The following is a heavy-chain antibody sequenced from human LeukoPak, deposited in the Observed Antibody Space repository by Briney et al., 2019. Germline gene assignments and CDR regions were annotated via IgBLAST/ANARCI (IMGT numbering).Heavy chain of an antibody. V-gene: IGHV3-53*01. D-gene: IGHD6-13*01. Sequence: GGSLRLSCAASGFTVSSNYMSWVRQAPGKGLEWVSVIYSGGSTYYADSVKGRFTISRDNSENTLYLQMNSLRAEDTAVYYCASRSIAAAGGIDPWGQGTLVTVSS. CDR2: IYSGGST. CDR3: ASRSIAAAGGIDP. CDR1: GFTVSSNY. J-gene: IGHJ5*02.